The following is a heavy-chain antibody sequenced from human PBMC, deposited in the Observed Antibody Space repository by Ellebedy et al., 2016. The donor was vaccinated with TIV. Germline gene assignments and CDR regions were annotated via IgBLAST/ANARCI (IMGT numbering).Heavy chain of an antibody. V-gene: IGHV3-23*01. Sequence: PGGSLRLSCAASGFTSSNYALSWVRQAPGKGLEWVSTIPGSGFGTYYADSVKGRFTVFRDKSKNPLSLQMDSLRAEDTAVYYCAKTAGSGSYCYDYWGQGTLVAVSS. D-gene: IGHD3-10*01. CDR1: GFTSSNYA. CDR3: AKTAGSGSYCYDY. J-gene: IGHJ4*02. CDR2: IPGSGFGT.